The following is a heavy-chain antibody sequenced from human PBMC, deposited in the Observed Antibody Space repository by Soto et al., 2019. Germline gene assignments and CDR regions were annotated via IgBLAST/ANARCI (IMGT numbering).Heavy chain of an antibody. V-gene: IGHV3-23*01. CDR2: TGLNGRTT. Sequence: EVQLLESGGGLVQPGGSLRLSCAASGCTFSTSDMTWVRQAPGKGLEWVATTGLNGRTTYYTDSLKGRFTVSRDNSKNTLDLQMSGLRAEDTAVYYCATVHGTSRSFDSWGQGTLVTVSS. J-gene: IGHJ4*02. CDR1: GCTFSTSD. CDR3: ATVHGTSRSFDS.